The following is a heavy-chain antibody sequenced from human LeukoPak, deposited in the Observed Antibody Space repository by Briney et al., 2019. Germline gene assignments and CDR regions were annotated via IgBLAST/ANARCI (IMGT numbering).Heavy chain of an antibody. CDR2: ISGSGGST. J-gene: IGHJ4*02. D-gene: IGHD6-6*01. CDR3: AKGFRYSSSSYFDY. Sequence: SGGSLRLSCAASGFTFSSYAMSWVRQAPGKGLEWVSAISGSGGSTYYADSVKGRFTISRDNSKNTLYLQMNSLRAEDTAVYYCAKGFRYSSSSYFDYWGQGTLVTVSS. CDR1: GFTFSSYA. V-gene: IGHV3-23*01.